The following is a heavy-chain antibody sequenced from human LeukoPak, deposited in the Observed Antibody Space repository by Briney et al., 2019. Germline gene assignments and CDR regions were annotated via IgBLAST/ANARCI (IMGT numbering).Heavy chain of an antibody. D-gene: IGHD3-22*01. CDR1: GGSFSGYY. V-gene: IGHV4-34*01. J-gene: IGHJ4*02. CDR2: INHSGST. Sequence: PSETLSLTCAVYGGSFSGYYWSWIRQPPGKGLEWIGEINHSGSTNYNPSLKSRVTISVDTSKNQFSLKLSSVTAADTAVYYCARARGITMIVVVTHYFDYWGQGTLVTVSS. CDR3: ARARGITMIVVVTHYFDY.